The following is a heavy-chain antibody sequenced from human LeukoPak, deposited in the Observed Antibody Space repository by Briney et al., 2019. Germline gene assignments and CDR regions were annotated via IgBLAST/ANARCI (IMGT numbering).Heavy chain of an antibody. J-gene: IGHJ4*02. CDR3: ARQGLYYYDSSGYYEVDY. Sequence: PGESLKISCKGSGYSFTSYWIGWVRQMPGKGLEWMGIIYPGDSDTRYSPSFQGQVTISADKSISTAYLQWSSLKASDTAMYYCARQGLYYYDSSGYYEVDYWGQGTLVTVSS. CDR2: IYPGDSDT. CDR1: GYSFTSYW. D-gene: IGHD3-22*01. V-gene: IGHV5-51*01.